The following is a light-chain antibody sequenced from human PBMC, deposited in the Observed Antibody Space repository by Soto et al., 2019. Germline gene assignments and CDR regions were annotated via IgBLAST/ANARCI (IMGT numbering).Light chain of an antibody. J-gene: IGKJ1*01. Sequence: DIPMTQSPSTLSGSVGDRVTITFRASQTISSWLAWYQQKPGKAPKLLIYKASTLKSGVPSRFSGSGSGTEFTLTISSLQPDDFATYYCQQYYLYWTFGQGTKVDIK. V-gene: IGKV1-5*03. CDR3: QQYYLYWT. CDR1: QTISSW. CDR2: KAS.